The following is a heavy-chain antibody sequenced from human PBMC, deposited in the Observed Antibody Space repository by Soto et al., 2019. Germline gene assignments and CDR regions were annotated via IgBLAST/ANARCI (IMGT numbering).Heavy chain of an antibody. CDR1: GFTFSSYA. Sequence: EVQLLESGGGLVQPGGSLRLSCAASGFTFSSYAMSWVRQAPGKGLEWVSAISGSGGSTYYADSVKGRFTISRDTSKNEPGLQMNNLRAEDTAVYYCAKGKWREGLYYFDYWGQGTLVTVSS. CDR3: AKGKWREGLYYFDY. J-gene: IGHJ4*02. D-gene: IGHD5-12*01. V-gene: IGHV3-23*01. CDR2: ISGSGGST.